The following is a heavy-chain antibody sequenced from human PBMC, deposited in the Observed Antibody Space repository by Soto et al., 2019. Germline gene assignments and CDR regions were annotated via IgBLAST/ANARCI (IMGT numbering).Heavy chain of an antibody. CDR3: ARFGTSYDTSGFLY. CDR1: GFTFGSHW. Sequence: GASLKISCAASGFTFGSHWMHWVRQAPGKGLVYVSRISSGGTTTNYAESVKGRFTISRDNARNTLYLQMNSLRVEDTAVYYCARFGTSYDTSGFLYWGQGTPVTVSS. CDR2: ISSGGTTT. V-gene: IGHV3-74*01. D-gene: IGHD3-22*01. J-gene: IGHJ4*02.